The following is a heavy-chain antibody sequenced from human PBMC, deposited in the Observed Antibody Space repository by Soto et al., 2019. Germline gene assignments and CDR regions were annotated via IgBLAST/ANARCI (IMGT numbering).Heavy chain of an antibody. D-gene: IGHD6-19*01. V-gene: IGHV3-7*03. CDR3: ARTRGTGWSY. CDR2: IKQDGREK. Sequence: EVQLVESGGGLVQPGGSLRLSCAASGFPFSSYWMSWVRQAPGKGLEWVANIKQDGREKYYVDSVKGRFTISRDNAENSLYLQMNSLRAEDTAVYYCARTRGTGWSYWGQGTLVTVSS. J-gene: IGHJ4*02. CDR1: GFPFSSYW.